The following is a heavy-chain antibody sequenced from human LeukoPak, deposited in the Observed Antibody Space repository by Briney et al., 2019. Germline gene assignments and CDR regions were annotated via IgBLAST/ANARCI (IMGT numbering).Heavy chain of an antibody. CDR2: IYYSGSA. D-gene: IGHD6-6*01. CDR1: GDSISGYY. CDR3: ARDRSVAARLFDC. Sequence: SETLSLTCTVSGDSISGYYWHWIRPSPGKGLEWIGYIYYSGSADYNPSLKSRVTISVDTSKNQFSLKLISVTAADTAVYYCARDRSVAARLFDCWGQGTLVTVSP. V-gene: IGHV4-59*01. J-gene: IGHJ4*02.